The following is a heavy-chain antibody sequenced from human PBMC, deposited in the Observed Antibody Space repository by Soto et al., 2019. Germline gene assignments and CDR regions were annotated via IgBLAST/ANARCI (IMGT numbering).Heavy chain of an antibody. J-gene: IGHJ4*02. Sequence: VQLVESGGGLVQPGEALRLACAASGFSIRKYWMHWVRQAPGKGPVWVSYISGDGTTTDYAGSVKGRFTISRDNAKNTLFLQMDSLRVEDRAIYFCAIQDCTNDVCLEAAVTVGGALEYWGRGAQVTVSS. D-gene: IGHD2-8*01. CDR3: AIQDCTNDVCLEAAVTVGGALEY. CDR2: ISGDGTTT. V-gene: IGHV3-74*01. CDR1: GFSIRKYW.